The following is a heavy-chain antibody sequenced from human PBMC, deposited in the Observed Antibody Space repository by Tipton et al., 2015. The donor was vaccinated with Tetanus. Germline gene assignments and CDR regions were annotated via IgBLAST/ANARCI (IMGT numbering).Heavy chain of an antibody. CDR3: ARDFRGNGDGWYWDY. V-gene: IGHV4-59*01. CDR1: GGSTSSYY. Sequence: LRLSCTVSGGSTSSYYCSWVRQPPGKGLEWIGHTHYSGNTNYNSSLWSRVTISLDTSKNQFSLKLSSVTAADTAVYFCARDFRGNGDGWYWDYWGQGTLVTVSS. J-gene: IGHJ4*02. D-gene: IGHD6-19*01. CDR2: THYSGNT.